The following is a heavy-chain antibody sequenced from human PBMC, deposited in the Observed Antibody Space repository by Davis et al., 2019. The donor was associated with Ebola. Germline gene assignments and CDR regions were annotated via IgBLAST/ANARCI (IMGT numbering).Heavy chain of an antibody. J-gene: IGHJ4*02. CDR1: GYTFTSYG. Sequence: ASVKVSCKASGYTFTSYGITWVRQAPGQGLEWMGWISAYNGNTNYAQKLQGRVTMTTDTSTSTAYMELRGLRSDDTAVYYCARELWIQPPDYWGQGTLVTVSS. CDR2: ISAYNGNT. V-gene: IGHV1-18*04. CDR3: ARELWIQPPDY. D-gene: IGHD5-18*01.